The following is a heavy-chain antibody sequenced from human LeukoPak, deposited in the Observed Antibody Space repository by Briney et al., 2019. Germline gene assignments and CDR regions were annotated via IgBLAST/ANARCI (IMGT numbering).Heavy chain of an antibody. J-gene: IGHJ4*02. CDR3: ARDPPEDEWNSLDS. D-gene: IGHD1-7*01. CDR2: IHYSGLT. V-gene: IGHV4-59*02. CDR1: GGSVNGYY. Sequence: PSETLSLTCTVSGGSVNGYYWNWIRQAPGKGLEGIGFIHYSGLTVYSPSLQSRVRMSVDTSRNQFSLDLSSVTAADTALYYCARDPPEDEWNSLDSWGQGILVTVSS.